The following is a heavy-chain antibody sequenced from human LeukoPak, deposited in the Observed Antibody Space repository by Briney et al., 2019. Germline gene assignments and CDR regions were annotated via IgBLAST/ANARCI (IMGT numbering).Heavy chain of an antibody. CDR2: IYPGDSDT. Sequence: GESLKISCKGCGYSFTSYWIGWVRQMPGKGMEWMGIIYPGDSDTRYSPSFQGQVTISADKSISTAYLQWSSLKASDTAMYYCARCDFWSGYYPYYFDYWGQGTLVTVSS. V-gene: IGHV5-51*01. CDR1: GYSFTSYW. D-gene: IGHD3-3*01. CDR3: ARCDFWSGYYPYYFDY. J-gene: IGHJ4*02.